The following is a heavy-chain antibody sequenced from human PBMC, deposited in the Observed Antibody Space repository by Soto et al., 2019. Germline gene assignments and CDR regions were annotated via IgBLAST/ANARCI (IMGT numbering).Heavy chain of an antibody. D-gene: IGHD1-7*01. CDR2: IKNKANSYTT. CDR3: ARGPRIIGTLGVDV. CDR1: GFTFSDHY. V-gene: IGHV3-72*01. Sequence: GGSLRLSCAASGFTFSDHYMDWVRQAPGEGLEWVGRIKNKANSYTTEYAASVKGRFSISRDDSKNSLYLQMNSLETEDTAVYYCARGPRIIGTLGVDVWGKGTAVTVSS. J-gene: IGHJ6*04.